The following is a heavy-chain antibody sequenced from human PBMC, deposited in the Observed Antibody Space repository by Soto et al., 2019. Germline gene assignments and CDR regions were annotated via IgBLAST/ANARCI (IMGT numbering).Heavy chain of an antibody. CDR3: ARAPHISIAVVLFFDY. CDR2: IYYSGST. CDR1: GGSISSGGYY. V-gene: IGHV4-31*03. J-gene: IGHJ4*02. D-gene: IGHD6-19*01. Sequence: SETLSLTCTVSGGSISSGGYYWSWIRQHPGKGLEWIGYIYYSGSTYYNPSLKSRVTISVDTSKNQFSLKLSSVTAADTAVYYCARAPHISIAVVLFFDYWGQGTLVTVSS.